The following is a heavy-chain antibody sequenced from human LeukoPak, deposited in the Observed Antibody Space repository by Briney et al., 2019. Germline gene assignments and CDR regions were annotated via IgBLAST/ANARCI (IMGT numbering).Heavy chain of an antibody. CDR3: AREYSSSSGRRAFDI. Sequence: GRSLRLSCAASGFTFSSYGVHWVRQAPGKGLEWVAVIWYDGTNKYYADSVKGRFTISRDDSKNTLYLQMNSLRAEDTAVYYCAREYSSSSGRRAFDIWGQGTMVTVSS. CDR2: IWYDGTNK. D-gene: IGHD6-6*01. CDR1: GFTFSSYG. J-gene: IGHJ3*02. V-gene: IGHV3-33*01.